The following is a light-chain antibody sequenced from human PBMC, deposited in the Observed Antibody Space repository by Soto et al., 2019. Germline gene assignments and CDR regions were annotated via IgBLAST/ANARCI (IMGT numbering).Light chain of an antibody. J-gene: IGKJ1*01. CDR2: AAS. CDR1: ESVSNN. Sequence: EIVMTQSPATLSVSPGERATVSCRASESVSNNLAWYQQKPGQSPRLLIYAASTRATGIPARFSGSGSGAEFTLTISNLQSEDFAIYYCQQYNNWPPGTFGPGTKVEVK. V-gene: IGKV3-15*01. CDR3: QQYNNWPPGT.